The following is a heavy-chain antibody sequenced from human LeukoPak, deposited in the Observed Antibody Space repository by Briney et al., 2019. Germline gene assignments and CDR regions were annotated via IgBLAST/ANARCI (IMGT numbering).Heavy chain of an antibody. CDR3: ARVLIAATGGDY. CDR1: GLTFSSHW. CDR2: INTDGSTT. J-gene: IGHJ4*02. Sequence: GGSLRLSCAASGLTFSSHWMHWVRQAPGKGLVWVSRINTDGSTTSYADSVKGRFTISRDNAKNTVSLQMNGLRADDTAVYYCARVLIAATGGDYWGQGTLVTVFS. D-gene: IGHD6-13*01. V-gene: IGHV3-74*01.